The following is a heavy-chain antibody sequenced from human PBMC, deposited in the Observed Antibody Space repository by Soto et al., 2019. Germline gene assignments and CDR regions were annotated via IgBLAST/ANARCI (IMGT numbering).Heavy chain of an antibody. D-gene: IGHD2-15*01. CDR2: IIPIFGTA. CDR1: GGTFSSYA. Sequence: SVKVSCKASGGTFSSYAISWVRQAPGQGLAWMGGIIPIFGTANYAQKFQGRVTITADESTSTAYMDPSSLRSEDTAVYYCARGIATGQLDPWGQGTLVTVSS. V-gene: IGHV1-69*13. J-gene: IGHJ5*02. CDR3: ARGIATGQLDP.